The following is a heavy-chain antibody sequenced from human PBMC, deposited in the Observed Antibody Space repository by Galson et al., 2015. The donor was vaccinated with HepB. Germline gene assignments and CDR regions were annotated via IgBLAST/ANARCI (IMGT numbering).Heavy chain of an antibody. V-gene: IGHV4-34*01. CDR3: ARGPASVVYDYVWGSSRQPLYYLDS. CDR2: INHSGST. D-gene: IGHD3-16*02. J-gene: IGHJ4*02. Sequence: SETLSLTCAVYGGSFSDYYWNWIRQPPGKGLEWIGEINHSGSTNVNPSLKSRITISVDTSKNQFSLKLTSVTAADAAVYYCARGPASVVYDYVWGSSRQPLYYLDSWGQGTLLTVSS. CDR1: GGSFSDYY.